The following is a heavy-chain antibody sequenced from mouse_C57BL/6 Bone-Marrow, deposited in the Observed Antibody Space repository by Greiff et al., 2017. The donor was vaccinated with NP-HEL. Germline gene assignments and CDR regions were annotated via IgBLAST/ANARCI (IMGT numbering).Heavy chain of an antibody. V-gene: IGHV1-61*01. CDR3: ARATTVVGYFDY. CDR2: IYPSDSET. CDR1: GYTFTSYW. Sequence: QVQLQQPGAELVRPGSSVKLSCMASGYTFTSYWMDWVKQRPGQGLEWIGNIYPSDSETHYNQKFKDKATLTVDKSSSTAYMQLSSLTSEDSAVYYCARATTVVGYFDYWGQGTTLTVSS. J-gene: IGHJ2*01. D-gene: IGHD1-1*01.